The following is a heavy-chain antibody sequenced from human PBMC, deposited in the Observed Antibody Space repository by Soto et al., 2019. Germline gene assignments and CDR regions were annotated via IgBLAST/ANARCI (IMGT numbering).Heavy chain of an antibody. D-gene: IGHD5-12*01. V-gene: IGHV1-18*01. CDR3: ARDREMASHAEGAFDI. CDR2: ISAYNGNT. Sequence: ASVKVSCKASGYTFTSYGISWLRQAPGQGLEWMGWISAYNGNTNYAQKLQGRVTMTTDTSTSTAYMELRSLRSDDTAVYYCARDREMASHAEGAFDIWGQGTMVTVSS. J-gene: IGHJ3*02. CDR1: GYTFTSYG.